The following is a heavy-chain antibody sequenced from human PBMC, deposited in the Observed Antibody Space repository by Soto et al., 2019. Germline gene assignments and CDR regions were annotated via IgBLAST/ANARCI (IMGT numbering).Heavy chain of an antibody. D-gene: IGHD3-9*01. CDR2: IIPIFGTA. V-gene: IGHV1-69*13. CDR1: GGTFSSYA. Sequence: PVKVSCKASGGTFSSYAISWVRQAPGQGLEWMGGIIPIFGTANYAQKFQGRVTITADESTSTAYMELSSLRSEDTAVYYCARAARYFDWLLRKYGMDVWGQGTTVTVSS. CDR3: ARAARYFDWLLRKYGMDV. J-gene: IGHJ6*02.